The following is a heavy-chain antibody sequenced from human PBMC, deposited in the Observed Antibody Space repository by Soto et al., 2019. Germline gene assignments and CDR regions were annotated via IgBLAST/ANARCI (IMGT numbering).Heavy chain of an antibody. Sequence: EAQLVESGGGLVKPGGSLRLSCAASGFTFRSFTMNWVRQAPGKGLEWVSTISSNSAYIYYTDALRGRFTISRDNAKNSLHLQMNSLRAEDTAVYYCTRDASRDSSARGWFDPWGPGTLVTVSS. J-gene: IGHJ5*02. D-gene: IGHD6-13*01. CDR1: GFTFRSFT. CDR3: TRDASRDSSARGWFDP. CDR2: ISSNSAYI. V-gene: IGHV3-21*02.